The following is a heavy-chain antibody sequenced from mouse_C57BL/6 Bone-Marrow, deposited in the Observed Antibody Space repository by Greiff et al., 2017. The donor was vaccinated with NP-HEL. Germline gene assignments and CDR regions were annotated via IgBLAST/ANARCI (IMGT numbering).Heavy chain of an antibody. D-gene: IGHD6-1*01. Sequence: QVQLQQPGAELVKPGASVKLSCKASGYTFTSYWMHWVKQRPGQGLEWIGMIHPNSGSTNYNEKFKGKATLTVDKSSSTAYIQLSSLTSADSAVYYCARPSASYFDYWGQGTTLTVSS. CDR1: GYTFTSYW. J-gene: IGHJ2*01. CDR2: IHPNSGST. V-gene: IGHV1-64*01. CDR3: ARPSASYFDY.